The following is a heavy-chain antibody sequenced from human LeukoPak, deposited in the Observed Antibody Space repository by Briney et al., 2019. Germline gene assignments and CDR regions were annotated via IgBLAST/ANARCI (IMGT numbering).Heavy chain of an antibody. CDR1: GYIFTSYW. D-gene: IGHD6-6*01. J-gene: IGHJ4*02. CDR2: IYPGDSDT. V-gene: IGHV5-51*01. CDR3: ARQAAHQNIDY. Sequence: GESLQISCKGSGYIFTSYWIGWVRQLPGKGLEWMGIIYPGDSDTRYSPSFQGQVTISADKSISTAYLQWSSLKASDTAMYYCARQAAHQNIDYWGQGTLVTVSS.